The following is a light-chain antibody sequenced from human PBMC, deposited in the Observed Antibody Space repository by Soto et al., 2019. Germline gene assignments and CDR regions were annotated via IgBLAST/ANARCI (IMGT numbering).Light chain of an antibody. CDR3: QKYGSAPVI. V-gene: IGKV3-20*01. Sequence: EIVLTQSPDTLSLSPGERATLSCRASQSVSRNSLAWYQQKRGQAPRLLIYDISSRATGIPDRFSGGGSGKDFTLTISRLEPEDFVVYFCQKYGSAPVIFGGWPKVEI. CDR1: QSVSRNS. J-gene: IGKJ4*01. CDR2: DIS.